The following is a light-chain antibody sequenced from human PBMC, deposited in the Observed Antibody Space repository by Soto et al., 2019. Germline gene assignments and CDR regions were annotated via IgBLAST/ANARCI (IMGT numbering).Light chain of an antibody. CDR3: MKATHRHRT. Sequence: DVVMTQSPLSLPVTLGQPASISCRSSQSLLYSDGKTYLNWFQQRPGQSPRRLIYKVSVRDSGVPDRFSGNGAGRNFSLTISRVEADDVGVYYCMKATHRHRTFCQGTRMEFK. V-gene: IGKV2-30*01. J-gene: IGKJ1*01. CDR2: KVS. CDR1: QSLLYSDGKTY.